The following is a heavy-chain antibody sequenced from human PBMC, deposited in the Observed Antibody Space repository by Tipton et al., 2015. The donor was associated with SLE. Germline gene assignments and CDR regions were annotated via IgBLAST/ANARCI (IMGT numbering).Heavy chain of an antibody. Sequence: TLSLTCTVSGDSISSYYWSWIRQPPGKGLEWIGYIYYSGSTNYSPSLKSRVTISLDTSKNQFSLNLSSVTAANTAVYYCARGELWGPFDYWGQGTLVTVSS. CDR2: IYYSGST. J-gene: IGHJ4*02. V-gene: IGHV4-59*08. CDR1: GDSISSYY. CDR3: ARGELWGPFDY. D-gene: IGHD3-16*01.